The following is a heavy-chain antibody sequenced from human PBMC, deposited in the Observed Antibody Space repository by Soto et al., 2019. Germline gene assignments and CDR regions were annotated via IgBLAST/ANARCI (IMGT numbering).Heavy chain of an antibody. CDR1: GFTFSSYA. CDR2: ITGSGVGT. V-gene: IGHV3-23*01. J-gene: IGHJ6*02. CDR3: ATPPGDSPYYYYYGMDV. Sequence: GGSLRLSCAASGFTFSSYAMNWVRQAPGKGLEWVSAITGSGVGTYHADSVKGRFTISRDNSKNTLYLQMNSLRAEDTAIYYCATPPGDSPYYYYYGMDVWGQGTTVTVSS. D-gene: IGHD4-17*01.